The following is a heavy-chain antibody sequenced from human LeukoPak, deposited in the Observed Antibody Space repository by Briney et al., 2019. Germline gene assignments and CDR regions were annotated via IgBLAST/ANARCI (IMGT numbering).Heavy chain of an antibody. J-gene: IGHJ4*02. Sequence: ASVKVSCKASGFTFTGYYMHWVRQAPGQGLEWMGWINPNSGGTNYAQKFQGRVTMTRDTSISTAYMELSRLGSDDTAVYYCARTTNYGSGSYYNGPHDYWGQGTLVTVSS. CDR3: ARTTNYGSGSYYNGPHDY. D-gene: IGHD3-10*01. V-gene: IGHV1-2*02. CDR2: INPNSGGT. CDR1: GFTFTGYY.